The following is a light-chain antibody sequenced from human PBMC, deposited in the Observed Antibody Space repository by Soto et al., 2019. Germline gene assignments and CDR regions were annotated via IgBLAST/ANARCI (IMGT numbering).Light chain of an antibody. Sequence: QSVLTQPASVSGSPGQSITISCTGTSSDVGGYKYVSWYQQYPGKAPKLMMYEVSNRPSGVSNRFCASKSGNTASLTISWLQAEDEADYYCSSYTSSSPCVFGTGTKVTVL. CDR1: SSDVGGYKY. J-gene: IGLJ1*01. CDR2: EVS. CDR3: SSYTSSSPCV. V-gene: IGLV2-14*01.